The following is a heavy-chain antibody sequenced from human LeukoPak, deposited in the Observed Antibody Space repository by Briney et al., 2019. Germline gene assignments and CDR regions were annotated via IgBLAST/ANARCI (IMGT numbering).Heavy chain of an antibody. CDR2: XSYDVSNK. J-gene: IGHJ4*02. V-gene: IGHV3-30*18. CDR3: AKGGTRGVMFLVDY. D-gene: IGHD3-10*01. CDR1: XFTFSSYG. Sequence: AXXFTFSSYGMHWVRQXPGKGLXXXXXXSYDVSNKYYPDSVKGRFTISRDNSKNTLYLQMNSLRAEDTAVYYCAKGGTRGVMFLVDYWGQGTLVTVSS.